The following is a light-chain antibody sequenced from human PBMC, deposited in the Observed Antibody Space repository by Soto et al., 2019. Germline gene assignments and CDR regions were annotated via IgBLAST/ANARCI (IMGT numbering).Light chain of an antibody. CDR1: SSDVGGYDY. Sequence: QSALTQPASVSGSARQSIAISCTGTSSDVGGYDYVSWYQQHPDKAPKLIIYEVTKRPSGVSNRFSGSKSGNTASLTISGLQPDDEADYYCSSHTSGDTRVFGSGTKLTVL. V-gene: IGLV2-14*01. CDR3: SSHTSGDTRV. CDR2: EVT. J-gene: IGLJ1*01.